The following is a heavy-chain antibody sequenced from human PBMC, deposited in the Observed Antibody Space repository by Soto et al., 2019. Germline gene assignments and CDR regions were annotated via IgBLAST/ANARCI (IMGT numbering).Heavy chain of an antibody. CDR3: AREQGTVGAATTMVY. D-gene: IGHD4-17*01. V-gene: IGHV3-74*01. J-gene: IGHJ4*01. Sequence: EVQLGESGGGLVQPGGSLRLSCAASGFTFSNSWMHWVRQTPGKGLVWVSRINGDGTTTNYADSVKSRFAISRENAQNTLYLQMNILRAEDTAVYYCAREQGTVGAATTMVYWRQGSLVTVSS. CDR1: GFTFSNSW. CDR2: INGDGTTT.